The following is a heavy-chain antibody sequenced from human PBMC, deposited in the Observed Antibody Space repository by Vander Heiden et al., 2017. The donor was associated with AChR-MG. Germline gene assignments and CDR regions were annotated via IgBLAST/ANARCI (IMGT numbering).Heavy chain of an antibody. CDR3: ARHYYDSSGSTAGFDY. CDR2: ISGSGGRS. D-gene: IGHD3-22*01. Sequence: EVQLLESGGGLVQPGGSLRLSCAASGFPFRDLGMSWVRQAPGKGLEWVSAISGSGGRSYYADSVKGRFTTSRDNSKNTLYLQMNSLRVEDTAVYYCARHYYDSSGSTAGFDYWGQGTLVTVSS. V-gene: IGHV3-23*01. J-gene: IGHJ4*02. CDR1: GFPFRDLG.